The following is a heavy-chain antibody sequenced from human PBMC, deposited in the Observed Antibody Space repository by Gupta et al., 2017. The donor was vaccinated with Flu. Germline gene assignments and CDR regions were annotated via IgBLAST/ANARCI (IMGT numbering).Heavy chain of an antibody. CDR3: AKDFKNYSDHSQGDFDY. CDR1: FNLYT. J-gene: IGHJ4*02. D-gene: IGHD4-17*01. V-gene: IGHV3-23*01. CDR2: ISGSGGST. Sequence: FNLYTGSWVRQAPGKGLEWVSAISGSGGSTYYADYVKGRFTISRDNSKNTLYLQMNSLRAEDTAVYYCAKDFKNYSDHSQGDFDYWGQGTLVTVSS.